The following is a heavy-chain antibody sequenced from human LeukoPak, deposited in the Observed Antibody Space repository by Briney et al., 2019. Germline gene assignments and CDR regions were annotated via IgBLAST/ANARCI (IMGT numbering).Heavy chain of an antibody. Sequence: SQTLSLTCAISGDSVSSNTAAWNWIRQSPSRGLEWLGRTCYRSKWYNDCAVSVKSRITINPDTSKNQFSLQLSSVTPEDTAAYYCARQNNTYHHYNLGWFDPWGQGTLVTVSS. D-gene: IGHD5-24*01. CDR1: GDSVSSNTAA. CDR2: TCYRSKWYN. J-gene: IGHJ5*02. V-gene: IGHV6-1*01. CDR3: ARQNNTYHHYNLGWFDP.